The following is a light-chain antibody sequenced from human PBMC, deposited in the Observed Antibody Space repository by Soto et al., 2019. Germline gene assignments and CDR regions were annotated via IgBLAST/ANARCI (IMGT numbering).Light chain of an antibody. V-gene: IGLV2-23*01. J-gene: IGLJ1*01. CDR1: NSDVGSYNL. Sequence: SVLTQPASGSGSPGQSITSSCTGTNSDVGSYNLVSWYQHLPGKAPKLIIYEGSRWPSGISSRFSGSKSGNTASLTISGLQAEDEADYYCFSYTGSRTLVFRTGTKVTV. CDR3: FSYTGSRTLV. CDR2: EGS.